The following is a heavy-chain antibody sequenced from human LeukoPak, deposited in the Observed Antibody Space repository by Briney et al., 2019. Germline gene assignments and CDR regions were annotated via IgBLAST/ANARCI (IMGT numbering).Heavy chain of an antibody. CDR3: ARGGGYRYGYAGYYFDY. D-gene: IGHD5-18*01. J-gene: IGHJ4*02. Sequence: PSETLSLTCAVYGGSFSGYYWSWIRQPPGKGLEWIGEINHSGSTNYNPSLKSRFTISVDTSKNQFSLKLSSVTAADTAVYYCARGGGYRYGYAGYYFDYWGQGRLVTVSS. CDR1: GGSFSGYY. CDR2: INHSGST. V-gene: IGHV4-34*01.